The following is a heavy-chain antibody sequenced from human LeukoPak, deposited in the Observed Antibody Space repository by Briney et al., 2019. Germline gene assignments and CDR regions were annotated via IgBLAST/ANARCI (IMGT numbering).Heavy chain of an antibody. J-gene: IGHJ6*02. V-gene: IGHV3-74*01. CDR1: GFTFSSYW. CDR3: ARVMYYYGSGSPYYYGMDV. D-gene: IGHD3-10*01. Sequence: PGGSLRLSCAASGFTFSSYWMHWDRQAPGKGLVWVSRINGDGSSTSYADSVKGRFTISRDNAKNTLYLQMNSLRAEDTAVYYCARVMYYYGSGSPYYYGMDVWGQGTTVTVSS. CDR2: INGDGSST.